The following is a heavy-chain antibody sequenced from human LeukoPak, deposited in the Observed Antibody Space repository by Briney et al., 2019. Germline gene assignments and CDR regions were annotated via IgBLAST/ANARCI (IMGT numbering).Heavy chain of an antibody. D-gene: IGHD3-22*01. CDR3: AKLKFPYYYDSSGSGAAFDI. CDR2: IRYDGSNK. V-gene: IGHV3-30*02. J-gene: IGHJ3*02. CDR1: GFTFSSYG. Sequence: GGSLRLSCAASGFTFSSYGMHWVRQAPGKGLEWVAFIRYDGSNKYYADSVKGRFTISRDNSKNTLYLQMNSLRAEDTAVYYCAKLKFPYYYDSSGSGAAFDIWGQGTMVTVSS.